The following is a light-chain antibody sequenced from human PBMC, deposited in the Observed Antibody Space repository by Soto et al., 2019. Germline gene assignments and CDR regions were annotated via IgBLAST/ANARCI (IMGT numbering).Light chain of an antibody. CDR1: SYNIGNNY. J-gene: IGLJ2*01. V-gene: IGLV1-51*01. Sequence: QSVLTQPPSVSAAPGQKVTISCSGSSYNIGNNYVSRYQQLPGTAPKLLIYDNNKRPSGIPDRFSGSKSGTSAILGITGLQTGDEADYYCGTWDSSLSAVVFGGGTKLTVL. CDR3: GTWDSSLSAVV. CDR2: DNN.